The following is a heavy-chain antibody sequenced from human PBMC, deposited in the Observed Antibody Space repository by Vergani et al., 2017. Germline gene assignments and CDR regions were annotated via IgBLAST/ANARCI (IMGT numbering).Heavy chain of an antibody. D-gene: IGHD6-13*01. V-gene: IGHV3-66*01. CDR2: IYSGGST. J-gene: IGHJ6*02. CDR1: GFTVSSNY. CDR3: AREASSSWYVYYYYYGMDV. Sequence: EVQLVESGGGLVQPGGSLRLSCAASGFTVSSNYMSWVRQAPGKGLEWVSVIYSGGSTYYADSVKGRFTISRDNAKNSLYLQMNSLRAEDTAVYYCAREASSSWYVYYYYYGMDVWGQGTTVTVSS.